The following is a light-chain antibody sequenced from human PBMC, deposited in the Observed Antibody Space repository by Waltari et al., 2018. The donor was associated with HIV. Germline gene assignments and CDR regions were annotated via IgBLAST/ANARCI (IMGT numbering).Light chain of an antibody. V-gene: IGKV3-20*01. Sequence: ELVLTQSPGTLSLSPGERATLSCRASQSVTSTYLAWYQQKPGQAPRLLIYGASSRATGIPDRFSGSGSGTDFTLTISRLEPEDFALYYCQHYGSSPPFTFGPGTKVDIK. J-gene: IGKJ3*01. CDR2: GAS. CDR1: QSVTSTY. CDR3: QHYGSSPPFT.